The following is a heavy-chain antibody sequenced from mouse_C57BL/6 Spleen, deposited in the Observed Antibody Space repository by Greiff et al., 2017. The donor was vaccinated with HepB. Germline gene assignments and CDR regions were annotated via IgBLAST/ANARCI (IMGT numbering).Heavy chain of an antibody. V-gene: IGHV1-15*01. D-gene: IGHD1-1*01. J-gene: IGHJ3*01. Sequence: QVQLQQSGAELVRPGASVTLSCKASGYTFTDYEMHWVKQTPVHGLEWIGAIDPETGGTAYNQKFKGKAILTADKSSSTAYMELRSLTSEDSAVYYCTRGEMYYYEGASWFAYWGQGTLVTVSA. CDR2: IDPETGGT. CDR1: GYTFTDYE. CDR3: TRGEMYYYEGASWFAY.